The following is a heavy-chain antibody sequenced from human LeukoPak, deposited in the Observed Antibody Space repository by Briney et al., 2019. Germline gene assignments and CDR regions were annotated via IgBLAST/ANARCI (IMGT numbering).Heavy chain of an antibody. CDR1: GDSIDTYY. CDR3: ARRAYCSGGSCYCFDY. CDR2: IYYSGTT. V-gene: IGHV4-59*08. D-gene: IGHD2-15*01. Sequence: SETLSLTCTVSGDSIDTYYWSWIRQPPGKGLEYIGYIYYSGTTKYNPSLKSRVTISVDTSKNQFSLKLTSVTAADTAVYYCARRAYCSGGSCYCFDYWGQGTLVTVYS. J-gene: IGHJ4*02.